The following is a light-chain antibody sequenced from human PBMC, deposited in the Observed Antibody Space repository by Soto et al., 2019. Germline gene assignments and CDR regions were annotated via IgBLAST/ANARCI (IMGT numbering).Light chain of an antibody. CDR1: QSVSTL. CDR2: NAS. J-gene: IGKJ5*01. Sequence: VLIQSPRNSAVSGRDVAIGCCRTSQSVSTLLAWFQQKPGLSRRLLIYNASNRTTGIPARFSGSWSGTDFTLTGRRLEPECFAVYSSQERGGSPASTYGQGTRLEIK. V-gene: IGKV3-11*01. CDR3: QERGGSPAST.